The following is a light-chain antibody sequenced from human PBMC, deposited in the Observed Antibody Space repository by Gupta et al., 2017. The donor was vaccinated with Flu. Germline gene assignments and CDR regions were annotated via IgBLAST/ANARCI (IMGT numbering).Light chain of an antibody. Sequence: EIMLTQSPATLSVSLGERVTVSCRASQSISNNLAWYQQKPGQPPRLLIYNSYTRDTDIPARFSGAGSGTDFTLTIDSRRSEDFAVYYCQHYRDRPPWTFGQGTKVDIK. CDR1: QSISNN. J-gene: IGKJ1*01. V-gene: IGKV3-15*01. CDR2: NSY. CDR3: QHYRDRPPWT.